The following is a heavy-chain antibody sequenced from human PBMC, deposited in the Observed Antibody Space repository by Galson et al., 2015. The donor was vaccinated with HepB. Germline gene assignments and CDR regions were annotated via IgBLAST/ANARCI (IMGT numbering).Heavy chain of an antibody. CDR1: GGSISSYY. CDR3: ARGAPRVRGVIGWFDP. CDR2: IYYSGST. J-gene: IGHJ5*02. D-gene: IGHD3-10*01. V-gene: IGHV4-59*06. Sequence: SESLSLTCTVSGGSISSYYWSWIRQPPGKGLEWIGYIYYSGSTYYNPSLKSRVTISVDTSKNQFSLKLSSVTAADAAVYYCARGAPRVRGVIGWFDPWGQGTLVTVSS.